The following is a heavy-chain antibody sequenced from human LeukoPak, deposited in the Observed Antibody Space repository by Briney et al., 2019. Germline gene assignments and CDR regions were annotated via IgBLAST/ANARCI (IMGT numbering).Heavy chain of an antibody. CDR2: VSSSSSYI. CDR3: ASSDLADYYYYGMDV. D-gene: IGHD2-21*02. J-gene: IGHJ6*02. V-gene: IGHV3-21*01. CDR1: GFTFSSYS. Sequence: GGSLRLSCAASGFTFSSYSMNWVRQAPGKGLEWVSSVSSSSSYIYYADSVKGRFTISRDNAKNSLYLQMNSLRAEDTAVYYCASSDLADYYYYGMDVWGQGTTVTVSS.